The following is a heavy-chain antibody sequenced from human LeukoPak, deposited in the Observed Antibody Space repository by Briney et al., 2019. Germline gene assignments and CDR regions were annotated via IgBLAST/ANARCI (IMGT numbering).Heavy chain of an antibody. CDR2: IRSDSSYK. J-gene: IGHJ4*02. CDR3: ARDRGVSGNYYDY. CDR1: GFTFSDYQ. D-gene: IGHD3-10*01. V-gene: IGHV3-30*02. Sequence: PGGSLRLSCAASGFTFSDYQMSWIRQAPGKGLEWVTFIRSDSSYKYYADSVKGRFTTSRDNSKSTLDLQMNSLRPEDTALYYCARDRGVSGNYYDYWGQGTLVTVSS.